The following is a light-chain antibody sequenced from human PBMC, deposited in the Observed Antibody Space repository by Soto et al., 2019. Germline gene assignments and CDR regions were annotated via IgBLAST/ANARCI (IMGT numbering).Light chain of an antibody. Sequence: EIVLTQSPATLSLSPGERATLSCRASQSVSSYLAWYQQKPGQAPRLLIYDASNRATGIPARFSGSGSGTDFTLTISRLEPEDVAVYYCQQRSNWSLFTFGPGTKVDIK. V-gene: IGKV3-11*01. CDR1: QSVSSY. CDR3: QQRSNWSLFT. J-gene: IGKJ3*01. CDR2: DAS.